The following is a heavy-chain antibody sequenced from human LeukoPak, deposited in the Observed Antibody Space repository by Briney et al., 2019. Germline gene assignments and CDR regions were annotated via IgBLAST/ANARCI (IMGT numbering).Heavy chain of an antibody. V-gene: IGHV1-3*01. Sequence: ASVKVSCKASGYTFTGYAMHWVRQAPGQRLEWMGWINAGNGNTKYSQKFQGRVTITRDTSASTAYMELSSLRSEDTAVYYCARSTAPGYSYGLYYYYYGMDVWGQGTTVTVSS. D-gene: IGHD5-18*01. J-gene: IGHJ6*02. CDR1: GYTFTGYA. CDR2: INAGNGNT. CDR3: ARSTAPGYSYGLYYYYYGMDV.